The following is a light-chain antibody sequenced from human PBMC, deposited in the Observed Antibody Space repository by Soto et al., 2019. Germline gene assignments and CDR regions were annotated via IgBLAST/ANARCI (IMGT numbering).Light chain of an antibody. V-gene: IGKV3-11*01. CDR2: DAS. CDR1: QSVSSY. J-gene: IGKJ4*01. Sequence: EIVLTQSPATLSLSPGERATLSCRASQSVSSYLAWYQQKPGQAPRLLIYDASSRATGIPARFPGSGSGTDFTLTITSLEPEDFAVYYCQQRTTWPLTFGGATKVEIK. CDR3: QQRTTWPLT.